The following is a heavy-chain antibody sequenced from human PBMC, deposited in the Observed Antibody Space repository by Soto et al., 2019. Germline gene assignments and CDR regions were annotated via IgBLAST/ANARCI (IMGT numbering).Heavy chain of an antibody. D-gene: IGHD2-2*01. V-gene: IGHV4-31*03. Sequence: QVQLQESGPGLVKPSQTLSLTCTVSGGSISSGGYYWSWIRQHPGKGLEWIGYIYYSGSTYYNPSLKSRVTISVDTSKNQFSLKLSSVTAADTAVYYCARDGPLEGYCSSTSCYGLDYWGQGTLVTVSS. J-gene: IGHJ4*02. CDR2: IYYSGST. CDR3: ARDGPLEGYCSSTSCYGLDY. CDR1: GGSISSGGYY.